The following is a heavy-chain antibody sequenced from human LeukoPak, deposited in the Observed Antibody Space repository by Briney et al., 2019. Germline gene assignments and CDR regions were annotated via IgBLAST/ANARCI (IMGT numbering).Heavy chain of an antibody. D-gene: IGHD4-17*01. CDR3: ARVRRMTGAFDI. Sequence: PSETLSLTRTVSGGSISSGDYYWSWIRQPPGKGLEWIGYIYYSGSTYYNPSLKSRVTISVDTSKNQFSLKLSSVTAADTAVYYCARVRRMTGAFDIWGQGTMVTVSS. CDR2: IYYSGST. V-gene: IGHV4-30-4*01. CDR1: GGSISSGDYY. J-gene: IGHJ3*02.